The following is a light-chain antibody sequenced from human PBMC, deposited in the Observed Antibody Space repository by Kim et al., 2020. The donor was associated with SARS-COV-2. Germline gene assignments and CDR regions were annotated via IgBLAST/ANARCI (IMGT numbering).Light chain of an antibody. CDR1: NVISSSS. CDR3: QHYVTLPYT. J-gene: IGKJ2*01. V-gene: IGKV3-20*01. CDR2: ASS. Sequence: SPPAQTAPPSFGAINVISSSSSAWYQMTAGPPPRLLFFASSRSAAGVPGRFSGSGSGTASTPTISRQAPDDFAVYYCQHYVTLPYTFGQGTKLEI.